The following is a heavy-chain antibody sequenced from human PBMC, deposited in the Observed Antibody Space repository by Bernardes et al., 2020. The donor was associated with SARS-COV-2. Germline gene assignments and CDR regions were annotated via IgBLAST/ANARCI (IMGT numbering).Heavy chain of an antibody. CDR3: AKVAPPSYYGSEYTFYFDY. J-gene: IGHJ4*02. CDR1: GFTFSSYA. V-gene: IGHV3-23*01. Sequence: GGSLRLSCAASGFTFSSYAMSWVRQAPGKGLEWVSAIRGSGDSTSYADSVKGRFTISRDNSKNTLYLQMNSLRAEDTAVYYCAKVAPPSYYGSEYTFYFDYWGPGTLVTVSS. CDR2: IRGSGDST. D-gene: IGHD3-10*01.